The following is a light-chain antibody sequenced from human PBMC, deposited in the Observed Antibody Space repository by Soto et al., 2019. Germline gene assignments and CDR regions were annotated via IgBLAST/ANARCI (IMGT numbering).Light chain of an antibody. V-gene: IGKV1-5*03. CDR2: KAS. Sequence: DTQMTQSPSTLSASVGDRVTITCRASQTIRSWLAWYQQKPGKAPKLLIYKASTLKSGVPSRFSGSGSGTEFTLTISSLQPDDFATYYCQHYNSYSEAFGQGTKVDIK. CDR1: QTIRSW. J-gene: IGKJ1*01. CDR3: QHYNSYSEA.